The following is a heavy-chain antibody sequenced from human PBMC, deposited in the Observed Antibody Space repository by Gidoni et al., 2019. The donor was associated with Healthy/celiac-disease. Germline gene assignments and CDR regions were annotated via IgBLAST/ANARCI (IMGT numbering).Heavy chain of an antibody. D-gene: IGHD3-9*01. Sequence: QVQLVESGGGVVQPGRSLRLSCAASGFTFSSYGMHWVRQAPGKGLEWVAVISYDGSNKYYADSVKGRFTISRDNSKNTLYLQMNSLRAEDTAVYYCAKDALGDYVLRYFDWLLNPTYFDYWGQGTLVTVSS. CDR1: GFTFSSYG. CDR3: AKDALGDYVLRYFDWLLNPTYFDY. V-gene: IGHV3-30*18. J-gene: IGHJ4*02. CDR2: ISYDGSNK.